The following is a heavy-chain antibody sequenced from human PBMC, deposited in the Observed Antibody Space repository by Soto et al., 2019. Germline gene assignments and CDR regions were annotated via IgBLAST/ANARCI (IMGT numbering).Heavy chain of an antibody. J-gene: IGHJ6*02. Sequence: QAHLEQSGAEVKRPGASVKVSCKASGYTFSDFHINWLRQASGQGPEWMGWMNAKSGDTFFAQRFQGKFKMTWDTSLSTAYMEVGSLTSDDTAMYYCARGNPFNYAGFDVWGQGTTVAVSS. CDR3: ARGNPFNYAGFDV. V-gene: IGHV1-8*01. D-gene: IGHD3-16*01. CDR1: GYTFSDFH. CDR2: MNAKSGDT.